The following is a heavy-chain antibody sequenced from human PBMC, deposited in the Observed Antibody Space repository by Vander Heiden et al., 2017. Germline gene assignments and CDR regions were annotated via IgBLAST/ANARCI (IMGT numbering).Heavy chain of an antibody. D-gene: IGHD1-26*01. CDR2: VYYSGTP. J-gene: IGHJ4*02. V-gene: IGHV4-59*01. Sequence: QIQLQESGRGLVKPSETLSPITAVSAGSISSYYWRWIRQPRGKGLEWIGYVYYSGTPNYNPSLKSRVTISLDTSKNQFSLKLSSVTAADTAVYYCARAKWELSPFDYLGQGTLVTVSS. CDR3: ARAKWELSPFDY. CDR1: AGSISSYY.